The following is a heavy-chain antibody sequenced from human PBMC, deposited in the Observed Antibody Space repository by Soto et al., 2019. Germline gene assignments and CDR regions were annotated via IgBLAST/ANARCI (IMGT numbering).Heavy chain of an antibody. D-gene: IGHD3-22*01. V-gene: IGHV5-51*01. CDR1: GFSFTTYW. CDR2: IYPDDSDT. Sequence: VESLKISCKGSGFSFTTYWIAWVRQMPGKGLEWMGIIYPDDSDTRYSPSFQGQVTISADKSFTTVYLQWNSLKASDTAIYYCARPGYYDSSGFFNFDHWGQGTLVTVSS. CDR3: ARPGYYDSSGFFNFDH. J-gene: IGHJ4*02.